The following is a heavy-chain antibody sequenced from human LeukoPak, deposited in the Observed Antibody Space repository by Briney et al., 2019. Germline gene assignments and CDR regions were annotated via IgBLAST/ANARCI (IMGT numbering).Heavy chain of an antibody. D-gene: IGHD6-13*01. CDR1: GGSISSGGYY. J-gene: IGHJ4*02. CDR2: IYYSGST. CDR3: ARSAGGTFDF. Sequence: SQTLSLTCTVSGGSISSGGYYWSWIRQHPGKGLEWIGYIYYSGSTYYNPSLKSRVTISVDTSKNQFSLKLSSVTAADTAVYFCARSAGGTFDFWGQGTLVTVSS. V-gene: IGHV4-31*03.